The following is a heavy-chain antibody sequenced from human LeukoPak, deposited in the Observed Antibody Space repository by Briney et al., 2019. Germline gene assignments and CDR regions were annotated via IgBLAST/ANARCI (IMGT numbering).Heavy chain of an antibody. D-gene: IGHD6-19*01. V-gene: IGHV4-34*01. CDR1: GGSFSGYY. Sequence: PSETLSLTCAVYGGSFSGYYWSWIRQSPGKGLEWIGEINHSGSTNYNPSLKSRVTISVDTSKNQFSLKLSSVTAADTAVYYCASRFIAVAGTGDYYYGMDVWGQGTTVTVSS. CDR3: ASRFIAVAGTGDYYYGMDV. CDR2: INHSGST. J-gene: IGHJ6*02.